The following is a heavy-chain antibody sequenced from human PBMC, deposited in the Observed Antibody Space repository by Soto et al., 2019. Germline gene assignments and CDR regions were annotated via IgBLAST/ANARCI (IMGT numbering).Heavy chain of an antibody. CDR2: IIPIFGTA. D-gene: IGHD6-13*01. J-gene: IGHJ4*02. CDR3: ASGGGSSSRGYYFDY. Sequence: SVKVSCKASGGTFSSYAISWVRQAPGQGLEWMGGIIPIFGTANYAQKFQGRVTITADESTSTDYMELSSLRSEDTAVYYCASGGGSSSRGYYFDYWGQGTLVTVSS. CDR1: GGTFSSYA. V-gene: IGHV1-69*13.